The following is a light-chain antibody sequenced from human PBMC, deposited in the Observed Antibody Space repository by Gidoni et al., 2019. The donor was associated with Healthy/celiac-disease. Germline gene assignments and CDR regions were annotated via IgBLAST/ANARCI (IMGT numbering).Light chain of an antibody. CDR3: QAWDSSTVV. CDR2: QDS. V-gene: IGLV3-1*01. Sequence: SYELTQPPSVSVPPGQTASITCSGDKLGDKYACWYQQKPGQSPVLVIYQDSKRPSGIPERFSGSNSGNTATLTISGTQAIDEADYYCQAWDSSTVVFGGGTKLTVL. CDR1: KLGDKY. J-gene: IGLJ2*01.